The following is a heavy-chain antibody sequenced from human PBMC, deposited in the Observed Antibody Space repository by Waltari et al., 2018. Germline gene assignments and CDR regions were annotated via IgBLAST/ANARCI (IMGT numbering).Heavy chain of an antibody. CDR2: IKQDGSEK. J-gene: IGHJ4*02. CDR3: ARDNSGSYTDY. V-gene: IGHV3-7*01. CDR1: GFTFSSYW. Sequence: EVQLVESGGGLVQPGGSLRLSCAASGFTFSSYWMSWVRQAPGKGLEWVANIKQDGSEKYDVDSVKGRFTISRDNAKNSLYLQMNSLRAEDTAVYYCARDNSGSYTDYWGQGTLVTVSS. D-gene: IGHD1-26*01.